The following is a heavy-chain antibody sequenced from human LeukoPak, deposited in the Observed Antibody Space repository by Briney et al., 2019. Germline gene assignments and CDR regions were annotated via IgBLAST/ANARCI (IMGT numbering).Heavy chain of an antibody. Sequence: ASVKVSCKASGYTFTGYYMHWVRQAPGQGLEWMEWINPNSGGTNYAQKFQGRVTMTRDTSISTVYMELSRLRSDDTAVYYCARDQRGYGDYSDYWGQGTLVTVSS. V-gene: IGHV1-2*02. CDR3: ARDQRGYGDYSDY. CDR1: GYTFTGYY. D-gene: IGHD4-17*01. CDR2: INPNSGGT. J-gene: IGHJ4*02.